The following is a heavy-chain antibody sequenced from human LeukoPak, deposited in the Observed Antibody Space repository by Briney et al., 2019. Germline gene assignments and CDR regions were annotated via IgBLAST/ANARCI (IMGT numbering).Heavy chain of an antibody. D-gene: IGHD1-26*01. CDR3: AREDEGPGTDSGFDY. V-gene: IGHV3-21*01. J-gene: IGHJ4*02. CDR1: GFTFDDYA. Sequence: GGSLRLSCTASGFTFDDYAMHWVRQSPGKGLEWISSVSSSSSYIYYIDSVKGRFTISRDNAKNSLYLQMNSLRAEDTAVYYCAREDEGPGTDSGFDYWGQGTLVTVSS. CDR2: VSSSSSYI.